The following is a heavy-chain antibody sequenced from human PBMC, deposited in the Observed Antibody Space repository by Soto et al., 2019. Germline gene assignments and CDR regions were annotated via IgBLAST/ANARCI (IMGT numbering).Heavy chain of an antibody. CDR2: IYYSGST. CDR1: GGSISSSGYY. D-gene: IGHD3-22*01. Sequence: SETLSLTGTVSGGSISSSGYYWGWIRQPPGKGLEWIGSIYYSGSTYYNPSLKSRVTISVDTSKNQFSLKLSSVTAADTAVYYCARLKTYHSSGYLDDWGQGTLVTFSS. CDR3: ARLKTYHSSGYLDD. V-gene: IGHV4-39*01. J-gene: IGHJ4*02.